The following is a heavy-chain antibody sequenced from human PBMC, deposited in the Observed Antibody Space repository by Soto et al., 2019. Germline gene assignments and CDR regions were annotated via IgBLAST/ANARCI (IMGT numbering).Heavy chain of an antibody. J-gene: IGHJ5*02. CDR2: ISWNSGSI. D-gene: IGHD6-13*01. V-gene: IGHV3-9*01. Sequence: GGSLRLSCAASGFTFDDYAMHWVRQAPGKGLEWVSGISWNSGSIGYAESVKGRFTISRDNAKNSLYLQMSSLRAEDTALYYCAKDMSSSSWYPSWFDPWGQGTLVTVSS. CDR3: AKDMSSSSWYPSWFDP. CDR1: GFTFDDYA.